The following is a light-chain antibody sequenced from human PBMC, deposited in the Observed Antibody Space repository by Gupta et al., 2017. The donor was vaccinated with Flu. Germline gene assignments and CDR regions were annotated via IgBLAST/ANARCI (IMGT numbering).Light chain of an antibody. V-gene: IGLV1-44*01. CDR2: NDN. J-gene: IGLJ3*02. Sequence: QSLLTQTPSSSGTPGQRVTISCSGSNSNIGRNTLSWYQQLPGAAPKLIIQNDNQRPSGVPVRFSGSKAGTSASLTISGLQFEDEGDFYCATWDDSLNGPVFGGGTRLTVL. CDR3: ATWDDSLNGPV. CDR1: NSNIGRNT.